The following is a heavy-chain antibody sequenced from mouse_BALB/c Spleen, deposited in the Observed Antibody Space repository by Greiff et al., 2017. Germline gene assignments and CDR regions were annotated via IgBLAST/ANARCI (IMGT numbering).Heavy chain of an antibody. CDR1: GFSLTGYG. D-gene: IGHD1-1*01. J-gene: IGHJ4*01. Sequence: QVQLKESGPGLVAPSQTLSITCPVSGFSLTGYGINWVRQPPGKGLEWLGMIWGDGSTDYNSAINSRLSISKDNTKSQVFLKMNSLQTDDTARYYCASYYGSSMDYAMDYWGQGTSVTVSS. CDR2: IWGDGST. V-gene: IGHV2-6-7*01. CDR3: ASYYGSSMDYAMDY.